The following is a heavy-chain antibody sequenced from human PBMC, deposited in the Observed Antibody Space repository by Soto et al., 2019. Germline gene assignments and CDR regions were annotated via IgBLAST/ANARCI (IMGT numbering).Heavy chain of an antibody. J-gene: IGHJ6*02. CDR2: IYPGDSDT. V-gene: IGHV5-51*01. CDR3: ARHVVMKAGPRPTRVAMRHYYYYGMDV. D-gene: IGHD2-21*01. Sequence: PGESLKISCKGSGYSFTSYWIGWVRQMPGKGLEWLGIIYPGDSDTRYSPSFQGQVTISADKSISTAYLQWSSLKASDTAMYYCARHVVMKAGPRPTRVAMRHYYYYGMDVWGQGTTVTVS. CDR1: GYSFTSYW.